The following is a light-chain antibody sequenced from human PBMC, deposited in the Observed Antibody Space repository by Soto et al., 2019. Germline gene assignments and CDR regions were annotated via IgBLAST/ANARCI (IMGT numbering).Light chain of an antibody. V-gene: IGLV2-14*01. CDR3: SSYTSSSTLLYV. J-gene: IGLJ1*01. CDR2: DVS. Sequence: QPVLTQPASVSGSPGPSITISCTGTTSDVGGYNYVSWYQQHPGKAPKLMIYDVSNRPSGVSNRFSGSKSGNTASLTISGLQAEDEADYYCSSYTSSSTLLYVFGTGTKGTVL. CDR1: TSDVGGYNY.